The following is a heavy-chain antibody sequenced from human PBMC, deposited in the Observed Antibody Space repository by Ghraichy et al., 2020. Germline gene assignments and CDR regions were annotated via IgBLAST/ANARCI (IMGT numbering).Heavy chain of an antibody. CDR1: GGSISSYY. V-gene: IGHV4-59*08. D-gene: IGHD2-15*01. CDR2: IYYSGST. Sequence: SQTLSLTCTVSGGSISSYYWSWIRQPPGKGLEWIGYIYYSGSTNYNPSLKSRVTISVDTSKNQFSLKLSSVTAADTAVYYCVSLYCSGGSCYLGYWGQGTLVTVSS. J-gene: IGHJ4*02. CDR3: VSLYCSGGSCYLGY.